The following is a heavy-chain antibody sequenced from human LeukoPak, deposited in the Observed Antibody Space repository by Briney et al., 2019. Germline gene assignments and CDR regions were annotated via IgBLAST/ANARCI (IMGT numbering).Heavy chain of an antibody. CDR3: AKSDFTILPGY. D-gene: IGHD3-3*01. Sequence: PSETLSLTCAVYGGSFSGYYWSWVRQAPGKGLEWVSAISGSGGSTYYADSVKGRFTISRDNSKNTLYLQMNSLRAEDTAVYYCAKSDFTILPGYWGQGTLVTVSS. J-gene: IGHJ4*02. CDR1: GGSFSGYY. V-gene: IGHV3-23*01. CDR2: ISGSGGST.